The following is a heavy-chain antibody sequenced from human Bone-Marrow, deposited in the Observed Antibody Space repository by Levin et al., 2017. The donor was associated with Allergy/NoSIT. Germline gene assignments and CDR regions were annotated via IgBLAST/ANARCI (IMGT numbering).Heavy chain of an antibody. CDR3: ATVLIAVAGYYFDY. Sequence: NPGESLKISCKVSGYTLTELSMHWVRQAPGKGLEWMGGFDPEDGETIYAQKFQGRVTMTEDTSTDTAYMELSSLRSEDTAVYYCATVLIAVAGYYFDYWGQGTLVTVSS. V-gene: IGHV1-24*01. J-gene: IGHJ4*02. CDR1: GYTLTELS. D-gene: IGHD6-19*01. CDR2: FDPEDGET.